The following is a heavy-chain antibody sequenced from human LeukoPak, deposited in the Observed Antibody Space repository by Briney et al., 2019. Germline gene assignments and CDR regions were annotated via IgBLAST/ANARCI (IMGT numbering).Heavy chain of an antibody. D-gene: IGHD1-26*01. Sequence: GGSLRLSCAASGFTFSRYSMNWFRQAPGRGLEWLSYISSSGSDIYYADSVRGRFTISRDNPRNSLYLQLNNLRTEDTAVYYCARDDKWAFDYWGQGTLVTVSS. CDR3: ARDDKWAFDY. CDR1: GFTFSRYS. CDR2: ISSSGSDI. V-gene: IGHV3-21*05. J-gene: IGHJ4*02.